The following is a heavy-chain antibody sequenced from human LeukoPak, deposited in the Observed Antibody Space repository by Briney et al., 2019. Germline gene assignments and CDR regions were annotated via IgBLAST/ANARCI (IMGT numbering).Heavy chain of an antibody. V-gene: IGHV1-69*04. Sequence: GASVKVSCKASGGTFSSYAICWVRQAPGQGVEWMGRIIPIFGIAKYAQKFQGRVTITADKSTSTAYMELSSLRSEDTAVYYCARSGYSYGSRHYYFDYWGQGTLVTVSS. D-gene: IGHD5-18*01. CDR2: IIPIFGIA. CDR3: ARSGYSYGSRHYYFDY. J-gene: IGHJ4*02. CDR1: GGTFSSYA.